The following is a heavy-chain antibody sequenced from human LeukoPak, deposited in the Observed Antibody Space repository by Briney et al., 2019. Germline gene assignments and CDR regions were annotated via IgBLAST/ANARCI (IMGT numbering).Heavy chain of an antibody. V-gene: IGHV3-7*01. CDR2: INAEGGDK. D-gene: IGHD4-17*01. CDR1: GFTFNTYY. Sequence: GGSLRLSCAASGFTFNTYYMGWVRQAAGKGPEWVAQINAEGGDKCYVDSVKGRFTISRDNAKNSLYLQMSSLRAEDTAVYYCVSPYGKRFDYWGQGTLVTVSP. CDR3: VSPYGKRFDY. J-gene: IGHJ4*02.